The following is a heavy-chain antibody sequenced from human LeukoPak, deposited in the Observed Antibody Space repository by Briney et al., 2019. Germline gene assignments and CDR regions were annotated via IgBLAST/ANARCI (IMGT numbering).Heavy chain of an antibody. Sequence: PGGSLRLSCAASGFTFSGSAMHWVRQASGKGLEWVGRIRSKANSYATAYAASVKGRFTISRDDSKNTAYLQMNSLKTEDTAVYYCTSPRRDGYNYVAFDIWGQGTMVTVSS. V-gene: IGHV3-73*01. CDR2: IRSKANSYAT. CDR1: GFTFSGSA. J-gene: IGHJ3*02. D-gene: IGHD5-24*01. CDR3: TSPRRDGYNYVAFDI.